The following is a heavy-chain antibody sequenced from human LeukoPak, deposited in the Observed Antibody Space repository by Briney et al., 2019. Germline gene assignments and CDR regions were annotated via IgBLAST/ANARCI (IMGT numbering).Heavy chain of an antibody. D-gene: IGHD6-19*01. J-gene: IGHJ2*01. V-gene: IGHV4-59*01. Sequence: PSETLSLTCTVSGGSISSYYWSWIRQPPGKGLEWIGYIYYSGSTNYNPSLKSRVTISVDTSKNQFSLKLSSVTAADTAVYYCAALRRIAVAGTVTGYFDLWGRGTLVAVSS. CDR2: IYYSGST. CDR1: GGSISSYY. CDR3: AALRRIAVAGTVTGYFDL.